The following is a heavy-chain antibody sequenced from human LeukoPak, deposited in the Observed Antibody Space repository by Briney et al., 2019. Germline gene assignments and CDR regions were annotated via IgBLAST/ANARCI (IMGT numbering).Heavy chain of an antibody. Sequence: GGSLRLXCAASGFTFSSYAMSWVRQAPGKGLQWVSSISGSGGSTDYADSVKGRFTISRDNSKSTLYLQMNSLRAEDTAVYYCAKVPREGYCSGGSCYVFYFDYWGQGTLVTVSS. J-gene: IGHJ4*02. CDR1: GFTFSSYA. CDR3: AKVPREGYCSGGSCYVFYFDY. D-gene: IGHD2-15*01. V-gene: IGHV3-23*01. CDR2: ISGSGGST.